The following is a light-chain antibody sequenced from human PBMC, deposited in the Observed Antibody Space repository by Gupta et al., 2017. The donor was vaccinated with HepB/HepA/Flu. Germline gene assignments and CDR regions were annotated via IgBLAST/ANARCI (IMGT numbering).Light chain of an antibody. CDR2: KAS. CDR3: YRKYTLSRT. V-gene: IGKV1-5*03. J-gene: IGKJ1*01. CDR1: QNINTW. Sequence: DIQMTQSPSTLSASVGDRVTITCRASQNINTWLAWYQHEPGKAPNLLIYKASNLDSRVPSRFSGSGTGLALTLSIIRRQPDAFATYYCYRKYTLSRTCGEGTKVEIK.